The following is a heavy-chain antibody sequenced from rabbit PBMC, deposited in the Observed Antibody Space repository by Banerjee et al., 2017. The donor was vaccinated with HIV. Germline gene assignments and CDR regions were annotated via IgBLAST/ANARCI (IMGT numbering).Heavy chain of an antibody. Sequence: QVKETGGGVVQPGGSLTLSCKASGFDFSNYYMSWVRQAPGKGLEWIGIIYVGKGNTDYASWVNGRFTISSDNAQNTVDLQMNSLTAADTATYFCARGVAGNIIYGMDLWGPGTLVTVS. CDR3: ARGVAGNIIYGMDL. CDR2: IYVGKGNT. D-gene: IGHD4-2*01. J-gene: IGHJ6*01. CDR1: GFDFSNYY. V-gene: IGHV1S7*01.